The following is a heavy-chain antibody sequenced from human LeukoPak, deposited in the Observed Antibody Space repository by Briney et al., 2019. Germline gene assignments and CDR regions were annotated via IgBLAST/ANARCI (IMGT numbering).Heavy chain of an antibody. J-gene: IGHJ6*02. CDR1: GFSLSSYG. V-gene: IGHV3-21*01. CDR2: IGVVSGYV. Sequence: GGSLRLSCAASGFSLSSYGMYWVRQAPGKGLEWVASIGVVSGYVYYPDSLKGRFTIFRDNPKNSLYLQIDSLRDEDTAVYYCAKEIGRRYSVDVWGQGTTVVVSS. CDR3: AKEIGRRYSVDV. D-gene: IGHD2-21*01.